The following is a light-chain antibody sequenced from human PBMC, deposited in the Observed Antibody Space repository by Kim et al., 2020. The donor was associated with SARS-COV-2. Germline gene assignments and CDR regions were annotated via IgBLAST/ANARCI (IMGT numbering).Light chain of an antibody. V-gene: IGKV4-1*01. CDR1: QSVLHSSNNKNY. CDR2: WAS. Sequence: DIVMTQSPDSLAVSLGERATINCKSSQSVLHSSNNKNYLAWYQQKPGQPPKLLIYWASTRESGVPDRLSGSGSGTDFTLTISSLQAEDVAVYSCQQYYTPPYTFGQWTKLEI. J-gene: IGKJ2*01. CDR3: QQYYTPPYT.